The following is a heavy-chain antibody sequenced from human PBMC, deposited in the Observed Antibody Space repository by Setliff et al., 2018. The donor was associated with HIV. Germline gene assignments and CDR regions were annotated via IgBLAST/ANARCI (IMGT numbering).Heavy chain of an antibody. Sequence: ASVKVSCKASGYTFTRYAMHWVRQAPGQRLEWMGWIHAGSGYTKYSQKFQGRVTFTRDTSASAAYMDLSSLRSEDTAVYYCARIWGIPPLYYFDYWGQGTLVTVSS. J-gene: IGHJ4*02. V-gene: IGHV1-3*01. CDR3: ARIWGIPPLYYFDY. CDR1: GYTFTRYA. CDR2: IHAGSGYT. D-gene: IGHD3-16*01.